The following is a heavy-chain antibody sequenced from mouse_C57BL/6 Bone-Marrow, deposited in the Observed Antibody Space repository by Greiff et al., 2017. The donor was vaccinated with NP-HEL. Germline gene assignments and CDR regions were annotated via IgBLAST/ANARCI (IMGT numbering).Heavy chain of an antibody. CDR1: GFTFSSYA. CDR2: ISDGGSYT. CDR3: ARSTMVTTGDY. J-gene: IGHJ2*01. Sequence: DVMLVESGGGLVKPGGSLKLSCAASGFTFSSYAMSWVRQTPEKRLEWVATISDGGSYTYYPDNVKGRFTISRDNAKNNLYLQMSHLKSEDTAVYYCARSTMVTTGDYWGQGTTLTVSS. D-gene: IGHD2-2*01. V-gene: IGHV5-4*03.